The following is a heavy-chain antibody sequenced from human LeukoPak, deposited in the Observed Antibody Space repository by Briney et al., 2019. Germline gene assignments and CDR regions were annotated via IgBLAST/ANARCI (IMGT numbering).Heavy chain of an antibody. D-gene: IGHD6-13*01. Sequence: SETLSLTCTVSGGSISSSSYYWGWIRQPPGKGLEWIGSIYYSGSTYYNPSLKSRVTISVDTSKNQFSLKLSSVTAADTAVYYCARRVGIGSSPGHWFDPWGQGTLVTVSP. V-gene: IGHV4-39*01. CDR2: IYYSGST. CDR3: ARRVGIGSSPGHWFDP. CDR1: GGSISSSSYY. J-gene: IGHJ5*02.